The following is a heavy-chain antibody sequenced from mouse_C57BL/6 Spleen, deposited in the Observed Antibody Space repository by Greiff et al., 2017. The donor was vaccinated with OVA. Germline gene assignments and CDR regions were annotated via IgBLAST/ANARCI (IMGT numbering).Heavy chain of an antibody. CDR1: GYTFTSYW. CDR3: ARLGNYYWYFDV. D-gene: IGHD2-1*01. J-gene: IGHJ1*03. V-gene: IGHV1-52*01. Sequence: VQLQQPGAELVRPGSSVKLSCKASGYTFTSYWMHWVKQRPIQGLEWIGNIDPSDSETHYNQKFKDKATLTVDKSSSTAYMQLSSLTSEDSAVYYCARLGNYYWYFDVWGTGTTVTVSS. CDR2: IDPSDSET.